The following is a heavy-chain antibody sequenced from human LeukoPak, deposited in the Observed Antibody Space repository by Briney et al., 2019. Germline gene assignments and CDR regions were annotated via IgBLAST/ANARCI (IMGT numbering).Heavy chain of an antibody. Sequence: GGSMRLSSAASGLTFSSYAMTWVRQAPGKGLEWVSTISDSGGRTYYADSIKGRFTISRDNSKNTLYLQMNSLRAEDTAVYYCAKDAGDSYHWGRGTLVTVSS. V-gene: IGHV3-23*01. CDR1: GLTFSSYA. CDR2: ISDSGGRT. J-gene: IGHJ5*02. CDR3: AKDAGDSYH.